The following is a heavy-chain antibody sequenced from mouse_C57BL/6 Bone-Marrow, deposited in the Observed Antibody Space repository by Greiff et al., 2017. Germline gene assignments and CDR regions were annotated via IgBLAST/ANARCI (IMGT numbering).Heavy chain of an antibody. CDR1: GFSLTSYG. Sequence: VQGVESGPGLVQPSQSLSITCTVSGFSLTSYGVHWVRQSPGKGLEWLGVIWSGGSTDYNAAFISRLSISKDNSKSQVFFKMNSLQADDTAIYYCARGDPMDYWGQETSVTVSS. V-gene: IGHV2-2*01. CDR3: ARGDPMDY. J-gene: IGHJ4*01. CDR2: IWSGGST.